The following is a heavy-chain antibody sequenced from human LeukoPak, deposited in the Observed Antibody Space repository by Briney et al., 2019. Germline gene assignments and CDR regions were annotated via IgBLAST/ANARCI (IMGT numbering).Heavy chain of an antibody. Sequence: GGSLRLSCAASGFTFSSYAMSWVRQAPGKGLEWVSAISGSGGSTYYADSVKGRFTISRDNSKNTLYLQMNSLRAEDTAVYYCAKENYYYDSSGYYPLNWFDPWGQGTLVTVSS. CDR3: AKENYYYDSSGYYPLNWFDP. CDR1: GFTFSSYA. D-gene: IGHD3-22*01. V-gene: IGHV3-23*01. J-gene: IGHJ5*02. CDR2: ISGSGGST.